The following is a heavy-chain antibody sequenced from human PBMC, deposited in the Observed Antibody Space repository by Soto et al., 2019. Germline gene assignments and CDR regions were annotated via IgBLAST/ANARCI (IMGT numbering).Heavy chain of an antibody. CDR2: IHYSGST. D-gene: IGHD6-13*01. CDR1: GFSISSSYW. CDR3: ARGSAAGTKSPFDY. Sequence: PSETLSLTCAVSGFSISSSYWWSWVRQPPGKGLEWIGYIHYSGSTNYNPSLKSRVTISVDTSKNQLSLKLSSVTAADTAVYYCARGSAAGTKSPFDYWGQGTLVTVSS. V-gene: IGHV4-4*02. J-gene: IGHJ4*02.